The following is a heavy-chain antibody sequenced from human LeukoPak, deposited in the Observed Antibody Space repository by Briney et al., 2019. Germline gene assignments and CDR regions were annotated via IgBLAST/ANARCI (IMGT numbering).Heavy chain of an antibody. D-gene: IGHD4-17*01. J-gene: IGHJ4*02. CDR1: GFTFSNYA. Sequence: GGSLRLSCAASGFTFSNYAMSWVRQAPGKGLEWISYINSGGDATHYADSVKGRFTISRDDAKNSLYMQMNSLTAEDTAVYYCARGAGRYGDYRDYWGQGTLVTVSS. CDR3: ARGAGRYGDYRDY. CDR2: INSGGDAT. V-gene: IGHV3-48*04.